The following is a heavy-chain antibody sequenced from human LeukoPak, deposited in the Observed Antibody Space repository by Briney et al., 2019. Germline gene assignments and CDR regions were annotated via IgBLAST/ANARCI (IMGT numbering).Heavy chain of an antibody. CDR1: GFTFSSNY. CDR3: ARDPGEYSSSWYYYGMDV. V-gene: IGHV3-66*01. CDR2: IYGGGST. Sequence: GGSLRLSCAASGFTFSSNYMSWVRQAPGKGLEWVSVIYGGGSTYYADSVKGRFTISRDNSKNTLYLQMNSLRAEDTAVYYCARDPGEYSSSWYYYGMDVWGQGTTVTVSS. D-gene: IGHD6-13*01. J-gene: IGHJ6*02.